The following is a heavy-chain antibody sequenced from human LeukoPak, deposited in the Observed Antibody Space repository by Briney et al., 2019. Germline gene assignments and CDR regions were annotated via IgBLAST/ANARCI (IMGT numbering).Heavy chain of an antibody. CDR1: GYTLSSYW. Sequence: GGSLRLSCAASGYTLSSYWMSWVRQAPGKGLEWVAHIKKEGRVKYYVDSLKGRFTISRDNVQRSLYLQINSPRAEDTVLYYCAKHLSGITGYTYGRGIDYWGQGTVVTVSS. J-gene: IGHJ4*02. CDR3: AKHLSGITGYTYGRGIDY. D-gene: IGHD5-18*01. CDR2: IKKEGRVK. V-gene: IGHV3-7*01.